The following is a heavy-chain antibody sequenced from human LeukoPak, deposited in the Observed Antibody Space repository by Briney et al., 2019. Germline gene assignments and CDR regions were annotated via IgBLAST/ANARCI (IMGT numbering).Heavy chain of an antibody. Sequence: SETLSLTCSVSGGSISTYYWSWIRQPPGKGLEWIGNIYYSGSSYYNPSLKSRVTVSVDTAKNQCSLKLSSVTAADTAVYYCARQQYSTSSCDSWGQGTLVTVST. CDR2: IYYSGSS. D-gene: IGHD6-6*01. V-gene: IGHV4-59*01. CDR1: GGSISTYY. J-gene: IGHJ4*02. CDR3: ARQQYSTSSCDS.